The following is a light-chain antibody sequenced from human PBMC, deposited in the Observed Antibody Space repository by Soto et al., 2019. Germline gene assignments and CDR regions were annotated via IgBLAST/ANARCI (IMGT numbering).Light chain of an antibody. CDR3: CSYAGSYTFV. J-gene: IGLJ1*01. V-gene: IGLV2-11*01. Sequence: LTQPRSVSGSPGQSVTISCTGTSTDVGAYNYVSWYQQHPGKAPKFMIFDVSKRPSGVPDRFSGSKSGDTASLTISGLQAEDEADYYCCSYAGSYTFVFGTGTKVTVL. CDR2: DVS. CDR1: STDVGAYNY.